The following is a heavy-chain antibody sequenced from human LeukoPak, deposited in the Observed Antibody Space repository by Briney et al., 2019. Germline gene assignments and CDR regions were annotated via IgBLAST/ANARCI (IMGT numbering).Heavy chain of an antibody. CDR2: IYYSGST. D-gene: IGHD3-10*01. CDR1: GGSISSSSYY. CDR3: ARHHEFPLYGSGVDY. V-gene: IGHV4-39*01. Sequence: PSETLSLTCTVSGGSISSSSYYWGWIRQPPGKGLEWIGSIYYSGSTYYNPSLKSRVTISVDTSKNQFSLKLSSVTAADTAVYYCARHHEFPLYGSGVDYWGQGTLVTVSS. J-gene: IGHJ4*02.